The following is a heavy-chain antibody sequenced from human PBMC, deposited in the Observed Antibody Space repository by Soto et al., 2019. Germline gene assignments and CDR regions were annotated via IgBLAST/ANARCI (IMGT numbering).Heavy chain of an antibody. J-gene: IGHJ4*02. CDR2: ISAYNGNT. CDR3: GTFKPGYSSSWSDY. Sequence: QVQLVQSGAEVKKPGASVKVSCKASGYTFTSYGISWVRQAPGQGLKLMGWISAYNGNTNYAQKLQGRGTMTTDTSTSTAYMELRSQRSDDTAVFYSGTFKPGYSSSWSDYCGQGSLVTVSS. V-gene: IGHV1-18*04. CDR1: GYTFTSYG. D-gene: IGHD6-13*01.